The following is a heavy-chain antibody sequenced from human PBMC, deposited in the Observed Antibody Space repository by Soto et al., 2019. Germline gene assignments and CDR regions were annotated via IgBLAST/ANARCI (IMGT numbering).Heavy chain of an antibody. Sequence: GGSLRLSCAASGFTFDDYTMHWVRQAPGKGLEWVSLISWDGGSTYYADSVKGRFTISRDNSKNSLYLQMNSLRTEDTALYYCAKEIIAAAGKTNYYYYGMDGWGQETTVTVSS. CDR1: GFTFDDYT. V-gene: IGHV3-43*01. CDR2: ISWDGGST. D-gene: IGHD6-13*01. J-gene: IGHJ6*01. CDR3: AKEIIAAAGKTNYYYYGMDG.